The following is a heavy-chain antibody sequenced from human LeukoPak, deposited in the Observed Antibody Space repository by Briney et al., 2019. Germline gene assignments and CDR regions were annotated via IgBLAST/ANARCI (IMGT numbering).Heavy chain of an antibody. D-gene: IGHD5-18*01. V-gene: IGHV1-2*02. CDR1: GYTFTGYY. Sequence: GASVKVSCKASGYTFTGYYMHWVRQAPGQGLEWMGWINPNSGGTNYAQKFQGRVTMTRDTSISTAYMELSRLRSDDTAVYYCARVFAYSYSGFCFDYWGQGTLVTVSS. J-gene: IGHJ4*02. CDR3: ARVFAYSYSGFCFDY. CDR2: INPNSGGT.